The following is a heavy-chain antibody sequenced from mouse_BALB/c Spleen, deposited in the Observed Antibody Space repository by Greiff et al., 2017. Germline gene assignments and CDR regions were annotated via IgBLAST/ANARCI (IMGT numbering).Heavy chain of an antibody. D-gene: IGHD2-1*01. CDR3: ARGPYGNYFDY. V-gene: IGHV2-6-7*01. CDR1: GFTFSSYT. CDR2: IWGDGST. J-gene: IGHJ2*01. Sequence: VMLVESGGGLVQPGGSLKLSCAASGFTFSSYTMSWVRQPPGKGLEWLGMIWGDGSTDYNSALKSRLSISKDNSKSQVFLKMNSLQTDDTARYYCARGPYGNYFDYWGQGTTLTVSS.